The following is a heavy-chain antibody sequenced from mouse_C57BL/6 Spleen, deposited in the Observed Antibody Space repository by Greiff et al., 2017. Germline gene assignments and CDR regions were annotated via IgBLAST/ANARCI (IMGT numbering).Heavy chain of an antibody. CDR3: AKLSLHWYFDV. Sequence: VQLVESGAELERPGASVKMSCKASGYTFTSYTMHWVKQRPGQGLEWIGYINPSSGYTKYNQKFKDKATLTADKSSSTAYMQLSSLTSEDSAVYYCAKLSLHWYFDVWGTGTTVTVSS. CDR2: INPSSGYT. V-gene: IGHV1-4*01. CDR1: GYTFTSYT. D-gene: IGHD1-1*01. J-gene: IGHJ1*03.